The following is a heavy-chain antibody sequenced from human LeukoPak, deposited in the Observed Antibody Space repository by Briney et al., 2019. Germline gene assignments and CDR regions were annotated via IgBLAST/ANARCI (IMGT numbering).Heavy chain of an antibody. CDR3: ARGRGYYDYVWGSYREKRLGHYYYGMDV. Sequence: SETLSLTCTVSGGSISSYYWSWIRLPPGKGLEWIGYIYSSGSTNYSPSLKSRVTISVDTSKNQFSLKLSSVTAADTAAYYCARGRGYYDYVWGSYREKRLGHYYYGMDVWGQGTTVTVSS. J-gene: IGHJ6*02. CDR1: GGSISSYY. D-gene: IGHD3-16*02. CDR2: IYSSGST. V-gene: IGHV4-59*12.